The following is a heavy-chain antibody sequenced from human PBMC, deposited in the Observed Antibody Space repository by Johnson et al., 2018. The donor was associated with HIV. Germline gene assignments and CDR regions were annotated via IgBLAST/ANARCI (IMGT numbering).Heavy chain of an antibody. V-gene: IGHV3-11*04. Sequence: QVQLVESGGGVVRPGGSLRLPCAASGFTFKDFYMSWIRQAPGKGLEWLSYISGSGFDTYYADSVKGRFTISRDNAKNSLFLQMNGLRAEDTAVYYCARAPYNWNLGLFDAFDVWGQGTKVTVSA. J-gene: IGHJ3*01. CDR2: ISGSGFDT. CDR1: GFTFKDFY. CDR3: ARAPYNWNLGLFDAFDV. D-gene: IGHD1-7*01.